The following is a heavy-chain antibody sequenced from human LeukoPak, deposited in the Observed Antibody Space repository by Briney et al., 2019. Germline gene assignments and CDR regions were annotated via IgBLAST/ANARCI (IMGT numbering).Heavy chain of an antibody. CDR1: GFTFSSYW. CDR2: ISYDGSNK. Sequence: GGSLRLSCAASGFTFSSYWMNWARQAPGKGLEWVAVISYDGSNKYYADSVKGRFTISRDDSKNTLHLQMNSLRAEDTAVYYCAKDRMTTVTVGDFDNWGQGTLVTVSS. CDR3: AKDRMTTVTVGDFDN. J-gene: IGHJ4*02. D-gene: IGHD4-17*01. V-gene: IGHV3-30*18.